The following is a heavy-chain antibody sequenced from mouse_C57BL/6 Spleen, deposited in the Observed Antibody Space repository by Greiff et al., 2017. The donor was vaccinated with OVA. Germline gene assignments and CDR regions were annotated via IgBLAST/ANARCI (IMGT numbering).Heavy chain of an antibody. J-gene: IGHJ2*01. CDR2: IYPGDGDT. D-gene: IGHD2-3*01. CDR3: ARLMDY. Sequence: VQVVESGPELVKPGASVKISCKASGYAFSSSWMNWVKQRPGKGLEWIGRIYPGDGDTNYNGKFKGKATLTADKSSSTAYMQLSSLTSKDSAVYFCARLMDYWGQGTTLTVSS. CDR1: GYAFSSSW. V-gene: IGHV1-82*01.